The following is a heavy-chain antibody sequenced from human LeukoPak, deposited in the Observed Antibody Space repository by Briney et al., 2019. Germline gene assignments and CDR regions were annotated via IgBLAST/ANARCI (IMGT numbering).Heavy chain of an antibody. CDR3: ARGLEWSGVSFDY. J-gene: IGHJ4*02. CDR2: IYYSGST. D-gene: IGHD3-3*01. CDR1: GDSISSSYW. Sequence: SETLSLTCAVSGDSISSSYWWSWVRQPPGQGLEWIGYIYYSGSTNYNPSLKSRVTISVDTSKNQFSLKLSSVTAADTAVYYCARGLEWSGVSFDYWGQGTLVTVSS. V-gene: IGHV4-4*02.